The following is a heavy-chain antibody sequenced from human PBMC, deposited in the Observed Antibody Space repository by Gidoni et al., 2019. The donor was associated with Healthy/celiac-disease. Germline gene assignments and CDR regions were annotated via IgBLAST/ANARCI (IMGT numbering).Heavy chain of an antibody. Sequence: QVQLQQWGAGLLTPSETLSLTCAVYGGSFSGYYWRWIRQPPGKGLEWIGEINHSGSTNYNPSLKSRVTISVDTSKNQFSLKLSSVTAADTAAYYCARVGVIVATILDYWGQGTLVTVSS. CDR2: INHSGST. J-gene: IGHJ4*02. V-gene: IGHV4-34*01. CDR3: ARVGVIVATILDY. D-gene: IGHD5-12*01. CDR1: GGSFSGYY.